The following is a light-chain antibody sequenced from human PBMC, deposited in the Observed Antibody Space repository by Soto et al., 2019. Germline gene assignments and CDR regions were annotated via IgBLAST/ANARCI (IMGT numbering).Light chain of an antibody. CDR1: QSVSSS. J-gene: IGKJ3*01. V-gene: IGKV3-15*01. CDR3: QQYNNWPPFT. Sequence: EIVMTQSPATLSVSPGERVTLSCRASQSVSSSLAWNQQKPGQAPRLLIYGASTRATGIPARFSGSGSGTEFTLTISSLQSEDFAVYYCQQYNNWPPFTFGPGIKVDIK. CDR2: GAS.